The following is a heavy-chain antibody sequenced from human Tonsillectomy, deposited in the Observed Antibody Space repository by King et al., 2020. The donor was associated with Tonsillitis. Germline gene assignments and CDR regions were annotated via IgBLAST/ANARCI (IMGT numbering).Heavy chain of an antibody. J-gene: IGHJ4*02. V-gene: IGHV3-23*04. CDR3: AKGYYYDSSWGGFDY. Sequence: VRLVESGGGLVQPGGSLRLSCAASGFTFSSYAMSWVRQAPGKGLEWVSAISGSGGRTNYADSVKGRFTISRDNSKNTLYLQMNSLRAEDTAVYYCAKGYYYDSSWGGFDYWGQGTLVTVSS. D-gene: IGHD3-22*01. CDR2: ISGSGGRT. CDR1: GFTFSSYA.